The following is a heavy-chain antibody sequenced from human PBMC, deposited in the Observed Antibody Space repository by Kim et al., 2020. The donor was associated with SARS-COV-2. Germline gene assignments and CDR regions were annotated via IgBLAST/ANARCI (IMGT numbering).Heavy chain of an antibody. D-gene: IGHD1-1*01. CDR3: THVPGTTLAFWDAFD. V-gene: IGHV3-73*01. Sequence: GGSLRLSCAASGFTFSGSAMHWVRQASGKGLEWVARIRSKANNYATAYAASVQGRITISRDDSKNTAYLNMNSLKTADTSDYYRTHVPGTTLAFWDAFD. CDR2: IRSKANNYAT. CDR1: GFTFSGSA. J-gene: IGHJ3*02.